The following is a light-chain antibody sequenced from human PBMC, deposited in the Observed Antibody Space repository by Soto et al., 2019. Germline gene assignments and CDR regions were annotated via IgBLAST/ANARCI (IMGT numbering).Light chain of an antibody. CDR1: QGIANF. J-gene: IGKJ3*01. Sequence: IQLTQSPSSLSAPVGDRVTISCRASQGIANFLAWYQQKPGKAPKLLIYGASTLQRGVPSRFSGSGSGTDFTLTISSLQPEDFATYYCQQLNSFPIPFGPGTKVHIK. CDR2: GAS. V-gene: IGKV1-9*01. CDR3: QQLNSFPIP.